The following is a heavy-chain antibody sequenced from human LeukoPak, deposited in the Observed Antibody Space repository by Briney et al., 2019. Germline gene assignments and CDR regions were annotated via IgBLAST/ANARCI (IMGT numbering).Heavy chain of an antibody. CDR1: GFTFSSYA. Sequence: HPGRSLRLSCAASGFTFSSYAMHWVRQAPGKGLEWVSAISGSGGSTYYADSVKGRFTISRDNSKNTLYLQMNSLRAEDTAVYYCAKDLGSHSSGWYWGQGTLVTVSS. V-gene: IGHV3-23*01. CDR2: ISGSGGST. J-gene: IGHJ4*02. CDR3: AKDLGSHSSGWY. D-gene: IGHD6-19*01.